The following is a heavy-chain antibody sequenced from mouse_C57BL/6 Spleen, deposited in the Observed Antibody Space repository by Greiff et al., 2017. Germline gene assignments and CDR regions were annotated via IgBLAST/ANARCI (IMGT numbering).Heavy chain of an antibody. D-gene: IGHD3-3*01. V-gene: IGHV5-4*01. J-gene: IGHJ2*01. Sequence: EVQWVESGGGLVKPGGSLKLSCAASGFTFSSYAMSWVRQTPEKRLEWVATISDGGSYTYYPDNVKGRFTISRDNAKNNLYLQMSHLKSEDTAMYYCAREAGTEGYFDYWGQGTTLTVSS. CDR2: ISDGGSYT. CDR1: GFTFSSYA. CDR3: AREAGTEGYFDY.